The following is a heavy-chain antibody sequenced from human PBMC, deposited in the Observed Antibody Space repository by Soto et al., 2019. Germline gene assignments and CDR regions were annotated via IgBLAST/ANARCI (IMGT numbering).Heavy chain of an antibody. CDR1: GGTFTTYA. V-gene: IGHV1-69*01. Sequence: QVQLVQSGAEVKKPGSSVRVSCQASGGTFTTYAFNWVRQAPGQGLEWMGGIIPMYNKPNYAPNFLGRVTISADPSTSTAYMELTSLRSEDTPDYFCTRGYSAGYYYAMDVWGQWTTVTVSS. D-gene: IGHD4-4*01. CDR3: TRGYSAGYYYAMDV. CDR2: IIPMYNKP. J-gene: IGHJ6*02.